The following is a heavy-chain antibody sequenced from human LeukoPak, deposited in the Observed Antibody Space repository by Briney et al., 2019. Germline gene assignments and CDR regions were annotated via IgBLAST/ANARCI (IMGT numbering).Heavy chain of an antibody. D-gene: IGHD5-24*01. V-gene: IGHV4-59*01. J-gene: IGHJ4*02. CDR3: ARGGVGYNPGDYFDY. CDR2: IYYSGST. Sequence: SETLSLTCTVSGGSISSYYWSWIRQPPGKGLEWIGYIYYSGSTNYNPSLKSRVTISVDTSKNQFSLKLSSVTAADTAVYYCARGGVGYNPGDYFDYWGQGTLVTVSS. CDR1: GGSISSYY.